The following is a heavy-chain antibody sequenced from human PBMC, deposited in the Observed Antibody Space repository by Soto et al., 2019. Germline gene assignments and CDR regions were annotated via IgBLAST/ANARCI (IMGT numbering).Heavy chain of an antibody. CDR2: INPNSGGT. V-gene: IGHV1-2*02. D-gene: IGHD3-10*01. CDR3: ARERGSGSSYFDY. CDR1: GYTFTGYD. J-gene: IGHJ4*01. Sequence: ASVKVSCKASGYTFTGYDMHWVRQAPGQGLEWMGWINPNSGGTNYAQKFQGRVTMTRDTSISTAYMELSRLRSDDTAVYYCARERGSGSSYFDYWGQEPWSPSP.